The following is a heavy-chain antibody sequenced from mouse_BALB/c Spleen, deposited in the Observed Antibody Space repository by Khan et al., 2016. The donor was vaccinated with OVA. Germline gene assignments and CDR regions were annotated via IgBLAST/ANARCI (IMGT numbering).Heavy chain of an antibody. Sequence: DVKLQESGPGLVKPSQSLSLTCTVTGYSITSGYVWNWIRQFPGNKLEWMGYISYSGSTNYNPSLKSRISITRDTSKNQFFLQLNSVTTEDTATYYWARKAGIKYWGQGTTLTVSS. CDR1: GYSITSGYV. CDR2: ISYSGST. J-gene: IGHJ2*01. V-gene: IGHV3-2*02. CDR3: ARKAGIKY. D-gene: IGHD4-1*01.